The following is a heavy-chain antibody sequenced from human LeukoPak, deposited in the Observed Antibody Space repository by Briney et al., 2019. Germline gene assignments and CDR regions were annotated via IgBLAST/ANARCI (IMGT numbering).Heavy chain of an antibody. Sequence: KPSETLSLTCTVSGGSISSSSYYWGWIRQPPGKGLEWIGSIYYSGSTYYNPSLKSRVTISVDTSKNQFSLKLSSVTAADTAVYYCARLDARGYSCGRLHYYYFDYWGQGTLVTVSS. CDR2: IYYSGST. CDR1: GGSISSSSYY. CDR3: ARLDARGYSCGRLHYYYFDY. D-gene: IGHD5-18*01. J-gene: IGHJ4*02. V-gene: IGHV4-39*01.